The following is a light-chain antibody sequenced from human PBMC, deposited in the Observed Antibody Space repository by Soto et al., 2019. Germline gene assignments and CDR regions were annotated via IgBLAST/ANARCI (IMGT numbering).Light chain of an antibody. V-gene: IGKV4-1*01. CDR3: QQYYSTPFT. J-gene: IGKJ3*01. CDR2: WAS. Sequence: DIVMTQSPDSLAVSLGERATINCKSSQSVLYSSNNKSYLAWYQQKPGLPPKLLIYWASSRESGVPDRFSGSGSGTDFTLTINSLQAEDVAVFYGQQYYSTPFTFGPGTKVDIK. CDR1: QSVLYSSNNKSY.